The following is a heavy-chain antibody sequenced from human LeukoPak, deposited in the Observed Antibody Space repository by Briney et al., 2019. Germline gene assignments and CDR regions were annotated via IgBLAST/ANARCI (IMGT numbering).Heavy chain of an antibody. CDR3: AKDTATGIWQYYFDY. Sequence: GGSLRLSCAASGFIFDDYTMTWVRQVPGKGLEWVPLISWDGDSTYYADSVKGRFTISRDNSKNSLYLQMNSLRTEDTALYYCAKDTATGIWQYYFDYWGQGTLVTVSS. CDR2: ISWDGDST. J-gene: IGHJ4*02. V-gene: IGHV3-43*01. CDR1: GFIFDDYT. D-gene: IGHD1-14*01.